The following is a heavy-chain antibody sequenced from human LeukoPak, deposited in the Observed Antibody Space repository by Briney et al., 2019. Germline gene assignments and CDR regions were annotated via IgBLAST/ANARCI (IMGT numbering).Heavy chain of an antibody. J-gene: IGHJ4*02. V-gene: IGHV1-2*04. D-gene: IGHD5-24*01. CDR2: INPNSGGT. CDR3: ARADGYNRHPTYDY. Sequence: ASVKVSCKASGYTFTGYYMHWVRQALGQGLEWMGWINPNSGGTNYAQKFQGWVTMTRDTSISTAYMELSRPRSDDTAVYYCARADGYNRHPTYDYWGQGTLVTVSS. CDR1: GYTFTGYY.